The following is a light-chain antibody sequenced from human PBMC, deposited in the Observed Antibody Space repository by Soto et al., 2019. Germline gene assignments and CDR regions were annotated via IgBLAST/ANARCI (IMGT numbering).Light chain of an antibody. J-gene: IGLJ3*02. V-gene: IGLV4-69*01. CDR3: QSLGTGIQV. CDR1: SGYSTYA. Sequence: QSVLTQSPSASASRGASVKLTCTLSSGYSTYAIAWHQQQSEKGPRFLMKINYDGTHSKGDGFFDRFSGSSSGAERHLTISSLQSEDEADYYCQSLGTGIQVFGGGTKLTVL. CDR2: INYDGTH.